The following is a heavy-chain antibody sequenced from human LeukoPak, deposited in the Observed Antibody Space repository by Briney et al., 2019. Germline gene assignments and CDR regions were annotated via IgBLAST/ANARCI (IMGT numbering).Heavy chain of an antibody. D-gene: IGHD2-21*02. CDR3: ARAEAYCGGDCYSNYFDY. Sequence: PSETLSLTCTVSGGSISSSSYYWGWIRQPPGKGLEWIGSIYYSGSTYYNPSLKSRVTISVDTSKNQFSLKLSSVTAADTAVYYCARAEAYCGGDCYSNYFDYWGQGTLVTVSS. V-gene: IGHV4-39*07. J-gene: IGHJ4*02. CDR2: IYYSGST. CDR1: GGSISSSSYY.